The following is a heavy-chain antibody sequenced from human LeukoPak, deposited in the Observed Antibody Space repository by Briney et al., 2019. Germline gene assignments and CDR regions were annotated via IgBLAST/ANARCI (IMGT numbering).Heavy chain of an antibody. J-gene: IGHJ3*02. CDR1: GGTSSSYA. CDR2: IIPIFGTA. D-gene: IGHD3-22*01. Sequence: GASVKVSCKASGGTSSSYAISWVRQAPGQGLEWMGRIIPIFGTANYAQKFQGRITITTDESTSTAYMELSSLRSEVTAVYYCARAGPSMIVPNAFDIWGQGTMVTVSS. V-gene: IGHV1-69*05. CDR3: ARAGPSMIVPNAFDI.